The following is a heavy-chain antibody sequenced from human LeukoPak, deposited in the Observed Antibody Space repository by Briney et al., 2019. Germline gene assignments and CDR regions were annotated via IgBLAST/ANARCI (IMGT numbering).Heavy chain of an antibody. D-gene: IGHD3-22*01. CDR3: ARGGSSGYQFDY. Sequence: SETLSLTCTVSGGSISSYYWSWIRQPPGKGLEWIGYIYYSGSTNYNPSLKSRVTISVDTSKNQFSLKLSSVTAADTAVYYCARGGSSGYQFDYWGQGTLVTVSS. J-gene: IGHJ4*02. CDR1: GGSISSYY. CDR2: IYYSGST. V-gene: IGHV4-59*01.